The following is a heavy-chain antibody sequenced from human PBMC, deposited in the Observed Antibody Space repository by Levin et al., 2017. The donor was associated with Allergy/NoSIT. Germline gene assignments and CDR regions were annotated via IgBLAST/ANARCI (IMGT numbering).Heavy chain of an antibody. Sequence: GGSLRLSCAASGFTFSSYAMSWVRQAPGKGLEWVSAISGSGGSTYYADSVKGRFTISRDNSKNTLYLQMNSLRAEDTAVYYCAKQPTVTTRNRLDYWGQGTLVTVSS. V-gene: IGHV3-23*01. CDR3: AKQPTVTTRNRLDY. CDR1: GFTFSSYA. CDR2: ISGSGGST. J-gene: IGHJ4*02. D-gene: IGHD4-17*01.